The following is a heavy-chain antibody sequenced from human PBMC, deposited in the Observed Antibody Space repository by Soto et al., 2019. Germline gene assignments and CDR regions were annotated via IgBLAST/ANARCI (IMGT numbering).Heavy chain of an antibody. CDR3: ARYKGYYDNSGYYAGGYFDY. D-gene: IGHD3-22*01. CDR1: GGTFSSYA. CDR2: IIPIFGTA. Sequence: SVKVSCKASGGTFSSYAISWVRQAPGQGLEWMGGIIPIFGTANYAQKFQGRVTITADESTSKAYMELSSLRSEDTAVYYCARYKGYYDNSGYYAGGYFDYWGQGTLVTVSS. J-gene: IGHJ4*02. V-gene: IGHV1-69*13.